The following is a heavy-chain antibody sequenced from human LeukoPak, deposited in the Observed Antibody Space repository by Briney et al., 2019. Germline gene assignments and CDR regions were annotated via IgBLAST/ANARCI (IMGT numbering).Heavy chain of an antibody. CDR2: INTNTGNP. CDR3: ARVVAANYYYMDL. Sequence: ASVKVSCKASGYTFTSYDINWVRQAPGQGLEWVGWINTNTGNPTYAQGFTGRFVFSLDTSVSTAYLQISSLKAEDTAVYYCARVVAANYYYMDLWGKGTTVTVSS. D-gene: IGHD2-15*01. V-gene: IGHV7-4-1*02. J-gene: IGHJ6*03. CDR1: GYTFTSYD.